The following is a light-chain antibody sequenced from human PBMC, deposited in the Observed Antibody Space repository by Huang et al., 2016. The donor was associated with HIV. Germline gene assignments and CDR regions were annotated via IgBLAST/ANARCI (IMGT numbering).Light chain of an antibody. CDR2: EAF. CDR3: MQGIEFRT. J-gene: IGKJ1*01. CDR1: QSLLHSGEQTF. V-gene: IGKV2-29*02. Sequence: DIVMTQTPLSLSVTPGQPAAISCKSLQSLLHSGEQTFLSWYLQKQGQSPQLLIYEAFSRFSGGPDRFSGSGSGTNFTLKISRVEAEDVGIYYCMQGIEFRTFGQGTKVEIK.